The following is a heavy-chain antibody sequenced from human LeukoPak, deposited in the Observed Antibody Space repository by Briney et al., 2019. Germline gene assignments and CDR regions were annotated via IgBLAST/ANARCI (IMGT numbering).Heavy chain of an antibody. CDR2: IRYDGSNK. V-gene: IGHV3-30*02. D-gene: IGHD3-22*01. J-gene: IGHJ4*02. CDR3: AKVKDTSGSRFDY. Sequence: GGSLRLSCGASGFTFSSYGMHWVRQAPGKGLEWVAFIRYDGSNKYYADSVKGRFTISRDNSENTLYLQMNTLRNEDTAVYYCAKVKDTSGSRFDYWGQGTLVTVSS. CDR1: GFTFSSYG.